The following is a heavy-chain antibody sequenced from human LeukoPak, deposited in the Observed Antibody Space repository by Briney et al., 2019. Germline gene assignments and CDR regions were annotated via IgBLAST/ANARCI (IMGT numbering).Heavy chain of an antibody. CDR3: ARQLVEMATIHFDY. J-gene: IGHJ4*02. D-gene: IGHD5-24*01. Sequence: SETLSLTCAVSGYSISSGYYWGWIRQPPGKGLEWIGSIYYSGSTYYNPSLKSRVTISVDTSKNQFSLKLSSVTAADTAVYYCARQLVEMATIHFDYWGQGTLVTVSS. V-gene: IGHV4-38-2*01. CDR2: IYYSGST. CDR1: GYSISSGYY.